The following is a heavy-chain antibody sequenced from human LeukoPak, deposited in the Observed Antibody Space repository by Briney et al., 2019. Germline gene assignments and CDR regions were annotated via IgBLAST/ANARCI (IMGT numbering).Heavy chain of an antibody. D-gene: IGHD3-10*01. V-gene: IGHV1-18*01. CDR1: GYTFSDYG. CDR2: ISGYNGNT. J-gene: IGHJ4*02. CDR3: ARDWGPMIRGVVLLIGY. Sequence: GASVKVSCKTSGYTFSDYGISWVRQAPGRGLEVMGWISGYNGNTDYAEKFQGRVTMTTDTSTSTVYMEVRSLRSDDTAVYYCARDWGPMIRGVVLLIGYWGQGTQVTVSS.